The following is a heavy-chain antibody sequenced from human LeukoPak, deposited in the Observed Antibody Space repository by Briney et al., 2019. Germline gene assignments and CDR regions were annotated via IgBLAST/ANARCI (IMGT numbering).Heavy chain of an antibody. CDR2: ISFDGSNK. V-gene: IGHV3-30*18. J-gene: IGHJ4*02. CDR1: GFTFSTYG. CDR3: AKDRSGGGGSYCLDY. Sequence: PGGSLRLSCAASGFTFSTYGMHWVRQAPGKGLEWVAVISFDGSNKYYADSVKGRFTISRDNSKNTLYVQMNSLRAEDTAVYYCAKDRSGGGGSYCLDYWGQGTLVTVSS. D-gene: IGHD3-10*01.